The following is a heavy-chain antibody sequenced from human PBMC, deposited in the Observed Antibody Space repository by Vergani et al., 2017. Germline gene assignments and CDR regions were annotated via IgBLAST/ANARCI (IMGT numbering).Heavy chain of an antibody. CDR2: ISSSSSYI. Sequence: EVQLVESGGGLVKPGGSLRLSCAASGFTFSSYSMNWVRQAPGKGLEWVSSISSSSSYIYYADSVKGRFTISRDNAKNSLYLQMNSLRAEDTAMYYCARAVAGIDAFDIWGQGTMVTVSS. J-gene: IGHJ3*02. V-gene: IGHV3-21*01. CDR3: ARAVAGIDAFDI. D-gene: IGHD6-19*01. CDR1: GFTFSSYS.